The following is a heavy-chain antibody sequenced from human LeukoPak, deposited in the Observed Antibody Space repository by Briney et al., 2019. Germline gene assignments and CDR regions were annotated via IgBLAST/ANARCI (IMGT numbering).Heavy chain of an antibody. CDR1: GYTFTGYY. CDR3: ARGRSEYSSSSLSWYYYYYMDV. Sequence: ASVTVSCKASGYTFTGYYMHWVRQAPGQGLEWMGWINPNSGGTNYAQEFQGRVTMTRDTSISTAYMELSRLRSDDTAVYYCARGRSEYSSSSLSWYYYYYMDVWGKGTTVTVPS. J-gene: IGHJ6*03. D-gene: IGHD6-6*01. V-gene: IGHV1-2*02. CDR2: INPNSGGT.